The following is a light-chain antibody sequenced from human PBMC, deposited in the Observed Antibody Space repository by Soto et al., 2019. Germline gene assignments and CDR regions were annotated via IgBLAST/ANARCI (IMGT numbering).Light chain of an antibody. CDR3: QQSYRTPYT. CDR2: DES. CDR1: QDIDIY. Sequence: TQMTQSPSSLSASVGDRVTITCRASQDIDIYLSWYQQKPGKVPKLLIYDESTLQSGVPSRFSGSGSGTDFTLPITNLQPEDFATYYCQQSYRTPYTLGQGTKVDIK. J-gene: IGKJ2*01. V-gene: IGKV1-39*01.